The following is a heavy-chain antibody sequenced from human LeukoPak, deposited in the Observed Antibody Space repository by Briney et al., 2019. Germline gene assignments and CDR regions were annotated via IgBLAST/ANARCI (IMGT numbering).Heavy chain of an antibody. Sequence: SGPTLVNPTQTLTLTCTFSGFSLSTSGMRVSWIRQPPGKALEWLARIDWDDDKFYSTSLKTRLTISKDTSKNQVVLTMTNMDPVDTATYYCAQSLGYCSSTSCSQDAFDIRGQGTMVTVSS. CDR2: IDWDDDK. CDR3: AQSLGYCSSTSCSQDAFDI. D-gene: IGHD2-2*01. V-gene: IGHV2-70*04. J-gene: IGHJ3*02. CDR1: GFSLSTSGMR.